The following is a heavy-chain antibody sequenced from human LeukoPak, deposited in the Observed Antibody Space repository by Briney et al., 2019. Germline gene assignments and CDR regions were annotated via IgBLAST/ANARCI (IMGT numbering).Heavy chain of an antibody. CDR1: GGSFSGYY. D-gene: IGHD2-21*02. CDR2: INHSGST. CDR3: ARRSYCGGDCYINWFGP. J-gene: IGHJ5*02. V-gene: IGHV4-34*01. Sequence: SETLSLTCAVYGGSFSGYYWSWIRQPPGKGLEWIGEINHSGSTNYNPSLKSRVTISVDTSKNQFSLKLSSVTAADTAVYYCARRSYCGGDCYINWFGPWGQGTLVTVSS.